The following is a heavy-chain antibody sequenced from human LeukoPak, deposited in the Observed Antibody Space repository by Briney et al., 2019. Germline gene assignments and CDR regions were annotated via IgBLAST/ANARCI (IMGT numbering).Heavy chain of an antibody. Sequence: GGSLRLSCVVSGFSVSNNYIIWVRQAPGKGLEWVSIIHYDGKIRYAGSVGGRFTIYRDDSENTLFLQMNSLRVDDTAVYFCASGDGYLQPYWGQGTLVTVSS. CDR1: GFSVSNNY. D-gene: IGHD2-21*01. CDR3: ASGDGYLQPY. V-gene: IGHV3-53*01. CDR2: IHYDGKI. J-gene: IGHJ4*02.